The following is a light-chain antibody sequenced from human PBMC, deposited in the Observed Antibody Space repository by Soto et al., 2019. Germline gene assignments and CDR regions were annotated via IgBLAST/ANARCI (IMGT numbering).Light chain of an antibody. CDR1: GSDVGGYNY. CDR2: DVS. CDR3: SSYTRSSTL. J-gene: IGLJ2*01. Sequence: QSALTQPASVSGSPGQSITISCTGTGSDVGGYNYVSWYQQHPGKAPKLMIYDVSYRPSGVSNRFSGSKSGNTASLTISGLQAEDEADYYCSSYTRSSTLFGGGTKVTVL. V-gene: IGLV2-14*03.